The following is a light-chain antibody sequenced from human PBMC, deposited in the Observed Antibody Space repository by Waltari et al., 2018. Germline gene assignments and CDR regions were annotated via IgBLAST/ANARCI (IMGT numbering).Light chain of an antibody. CDR1: SGINVGASR. CDR2: YKSDSDK. CDR3: MIFHGNAWV. V-gene: IGLV5-45*03. J-gene: IGLJ2*01. Sequence: QAVLTQPSSLSASPGASASLTCTLRSGINVGASRIYWYQPTPGSPPQYLLRYKSDSDKGLGSGVPSRFSGSKDASANAGILLISGLQSDDEADYYCMIFHGNAWVFGGGTKLTVL.